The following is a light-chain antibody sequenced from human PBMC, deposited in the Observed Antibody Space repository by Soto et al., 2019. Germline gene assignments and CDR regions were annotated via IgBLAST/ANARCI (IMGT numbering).Light chain of an antibody. Sequence: QSVLTQPPSVSAAPGQKVTISCSGSSSNIGGNSVSWYQQFPGTAPTLLISDDDKRPSGIPDRFSGSKSGTSATLGITGFQTGDEADYYCGSWDSSLSAYVFATGTKVTVL. V-gene: IGLV1-51*01. CDR3: GSWDSSLSAYV. CDR1: SSNIGGNS. CDR2: DDD. J-gene: IGLJ1*01.